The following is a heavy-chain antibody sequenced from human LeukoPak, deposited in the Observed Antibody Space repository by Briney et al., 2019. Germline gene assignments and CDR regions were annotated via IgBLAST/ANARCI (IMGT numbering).Heavy chain of an antibody. CDR2: INHRGST. J-gene: IGHJ4*02. D-gene: IGHD3-10*01. Sequence: PSETLSLTCIVSGGSISSSSYYWSWIRQSPGKGLEWIGEINHRGSTNYNPSLKSRVTISVDTSKNQFSLKLSSVTAADTAVYYCARHGSRGPEPPPYNYGSGSSKGGRDYWGQGTLVTVSS. CDR1: GGSISSSSYY. CDR3: ARHGSRGPEPPPYNYGSGSSKGGRDY. V-gene: IGHV4-39*01.